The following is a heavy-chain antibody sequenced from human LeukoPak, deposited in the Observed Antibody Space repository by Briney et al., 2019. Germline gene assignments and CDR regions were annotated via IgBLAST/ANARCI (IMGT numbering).Heavy chain of an antibody. D-gene: IGHD3-22*01. CDR1: GGTFSSYA. V-gene: IGHV1-69*05. Sequence: SVKASCKASGGTFSSYAISWVRQAPGQGLEWMGGIIPIFGTANYAQKFQGRVTITTDESTSTAYMELSSLRSEDTAVYYCARVWGYYYDSSGFPLGYWGQGTLVTVSS. J-gene: IGHJ4*02. CDR2: IIPIFGTA. CDR3: ARVWGYYYDSSGFPLGY.